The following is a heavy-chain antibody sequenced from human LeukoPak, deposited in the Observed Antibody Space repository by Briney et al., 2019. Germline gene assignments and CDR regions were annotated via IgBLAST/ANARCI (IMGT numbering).Heavy chain of an antibody. J-gene: IGHJ4*02. CDR3: ARGGVFDWLLTYFDY. CDR2: IYYSGST. CDR1: GGSISSGDYY. V-gene: IGHV4-30-4*01. Sequence: EASETLSLTCTVSGGSISSGDYYWSWIRQPPGKGLEWIGYIYYSGSTYYNPSLKSRVTISVDTSKNQFSLKLSSVTAADTAVYYCARGGVFDWLLTYFDYWGQGTLVTVSS. D-gene: IGHD3-9*01.